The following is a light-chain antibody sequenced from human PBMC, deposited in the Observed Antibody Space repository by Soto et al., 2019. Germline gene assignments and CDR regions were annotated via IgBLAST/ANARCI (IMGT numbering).Light chain of an antibody. V-gene: IGKV1-39*01. CDR2: ALS. Sequence: DIPMTQSPSFLSATVGDRVTITCRASQSISSYLNWYQQKPGKAPKLLIYALSNLQSGVPSRFSGTGSGTEFTLTISSLQAEDFATYYCQQTYSSAYAFGQGTKVEI. CDR3: QQTYSSAYA. J-gene: IGKJ2*01. CDR1: QSISSY.